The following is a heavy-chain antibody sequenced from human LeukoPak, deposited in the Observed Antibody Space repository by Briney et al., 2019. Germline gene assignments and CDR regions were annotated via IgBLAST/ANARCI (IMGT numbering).Heavy chain of an antibody. CDR1: GYTLTELS. CDR3: ATIVVVPAASIVGFDP. V-gene: IGHV1-24*01. CDR2: FDPEDGET. Sequence: ASVKVSCKVSGYTLTELSMHWVRQAPGKGLEWMGGFDPEDGETIYAQKFQGRVTMTEDTSTDTAYMELSSLRSEDTAVYYCATIVVVPAASIVGFDPWGQGTLVTVSS. D-gene: IGHD2-2*01. J-gene: IGHJ5*02.